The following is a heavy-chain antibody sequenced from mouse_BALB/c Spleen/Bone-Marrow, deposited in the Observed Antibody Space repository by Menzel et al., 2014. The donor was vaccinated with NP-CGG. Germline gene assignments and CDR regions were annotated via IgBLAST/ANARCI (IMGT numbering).Heavy chain of an antibody. CDR3: ARWLLPFDY. CDR1: GYTFTSYW. J-gene: IGHJ2*01. V-gene: IGHV1-87*01. Sequence: QVQLQQSGAELARPGASVKLSCKASGYTFTSYWMQWVKQRPGQGLEWIGAIYPGDGDTRYTQKFKGKATLTADKSSSTAYMQLSSLASVDSAVYYCARWLLPFDYWGQGTTLTVSS. D-gene: IGHD2-3*01. CDR2: IYPGDGDT.